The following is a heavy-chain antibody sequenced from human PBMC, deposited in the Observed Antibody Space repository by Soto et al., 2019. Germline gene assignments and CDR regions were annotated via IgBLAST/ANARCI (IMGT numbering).Heavy chain of an antibody. J-gene: IGHJ3*02. CDR1: GYTFTGYY. CDR3: ARSTVVTTNAFDI. V-gene: IGHV1-2*04. CDR2: INPNNGGT. Sequence: ASVKVSCKASGYTFTGYYMHWVRQAPGQGLEWMGWINPNNGGTNYAQKFQGWVTMTRDTSISTAYMELSRLRSDDTAVYYCARSTVVTTNAFDIWGQGTMVTVSS. D-gene: IGHD2-15*01.